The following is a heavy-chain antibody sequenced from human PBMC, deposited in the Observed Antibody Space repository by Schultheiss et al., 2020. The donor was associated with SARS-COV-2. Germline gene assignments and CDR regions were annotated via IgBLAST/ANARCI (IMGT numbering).Heavy chain of an antibody. CDR1: GYSFTSYW. Sequence: GESLKISCKGSGYSFTSYWIGWVRQMPGKGLEWMGIIYPGDSDTRYSPSFQGQVTISADKSISTAYLQWSSLKASDTAMYYCARILYLNHDFWSGYEVAAFDIWGQGTMVTVSS. J-gene: IGHJ3*02. D-gene: IGHD3-3*01. V-gene: IGHV5-51*01. CDR3: ARILYLNHDFWSGYEVAAFDI. CDR2: IYPGDSDT.